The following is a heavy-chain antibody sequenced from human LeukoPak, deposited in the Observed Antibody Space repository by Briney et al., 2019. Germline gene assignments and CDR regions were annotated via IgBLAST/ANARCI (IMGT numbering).Heavy chain of an antibody. D-gene: IGHD4-23*01. J-gene: IGHJ3*02. V-gene: IGHV1-69*13. CDR1: GYTFTSYD. CDR2: IIPIFGTA. Sequence: SVKVSCKASGYTFTSYDINWVRQATGQGLEWMGGIIPIFGTANYAQKFQGRVTITADESTSTAYMELSSLRSEDTAVYYCARVYYGGNXFDIXXQGTMVTVSS. CDR3: ARVYYGGNXFDI.